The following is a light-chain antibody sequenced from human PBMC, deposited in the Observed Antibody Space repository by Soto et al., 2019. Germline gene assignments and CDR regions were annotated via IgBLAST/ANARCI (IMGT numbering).Light chain of an antibody. Sequence: QSALTQPASVSGSPGQSITISCTGTSSDVGTYNYVSWYQHHPGKAPKLMIYDVSNRPSGVSNRFSGSESGNTASLTISGLQAEDEADDYCSSYTSSSTLLFGGGTKLTVL. V-gene: IGLV2-14*03. CDR1: SSDVGTYNY. J-gene: IGLJ2*01. CDR2: DVS. CDR3: SSYTSSSTLL.